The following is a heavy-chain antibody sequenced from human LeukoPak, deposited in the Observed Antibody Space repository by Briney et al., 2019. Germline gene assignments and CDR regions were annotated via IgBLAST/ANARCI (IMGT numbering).Heavy chain of an antibody. CDR3: ARDPVDIVATKLFDY. CDR2: MNPNSGNT. D-gene: IGHD5-12*01. Sequence: GASVKVSCKASGYTFTGYDINWVRQATGQGLEWMGWMNPNSGNTGYAQKFQGRVTMTRNTSISTAYMELSSLRSEDTAVYYCARDPVDIVATKLFDYWGQGTLVTVSS. J-gene: IGHJ4*02. V-gene: IGHV1-8*01. CDR1: GYTFTGYD.